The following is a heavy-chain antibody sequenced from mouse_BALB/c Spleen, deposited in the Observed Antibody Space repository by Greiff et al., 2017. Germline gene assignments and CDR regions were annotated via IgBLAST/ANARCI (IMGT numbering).Heavy chain of an antibody. J-gene: IGHJ1*01. CDR2: IYPGNSDT. V-gene: IGHV1-5*01. CDR1: GYSFTSYW. D-gene: IGHD1-1*01. Sequence: EVMLVESGTVLARPGASVKMSCKASGYSFTSYWLHWVQQRPGQGLEWIGAIYPGNSDTSYNQKFKGKAKLTAVTSASTAYMELSSLTNEDSAVYYCTRWYGSSSWYFDVWGAGTTVTVSS. CDR3: TRWYGSSSWYFDV.